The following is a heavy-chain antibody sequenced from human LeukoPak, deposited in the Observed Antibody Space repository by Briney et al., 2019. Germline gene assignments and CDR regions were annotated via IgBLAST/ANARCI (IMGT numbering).Heavy chain of an antibody. Sequence: PGGSLRLSCAASGFTFSSYAMTWVRQAPGKGLEWVSVISGSGTSTYYADSVKGRFTISRDNAKNTLFLQMNTLRAEDTAVYYCASHYASGSSSGYWGQGTLVTVSS. D-gene: IGHD3-10*01. V-gene: IGHV3-23*01. CDR2: ISGSGTST. CDR3: ASHYASGSSSGY. CDR1: GFTFSSYA. J-gene: IGHJ4*02.